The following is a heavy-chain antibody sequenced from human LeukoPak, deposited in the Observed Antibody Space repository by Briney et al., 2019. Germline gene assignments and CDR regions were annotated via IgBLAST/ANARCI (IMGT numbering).Heavy chain of an antibody. CDR1: GGSISSGDYY. V-gene: IGHV4-30-4*08. CDR2: IYYSGST. J-gene: IGHJ4*02. CDR3: ARTHSSSWPNFDY. D-gene: IGHD6-13*01. Sequence: PSETLSLTCTVSGGSISSGDYYWSWIRQPPGKGLEWIGYIYYSGSTYYNPSLKSRVTISVDTSKNQFSLKLSSVTAADAAVYYCARTHSSSWPNFDYWGQGTLVTVSS.